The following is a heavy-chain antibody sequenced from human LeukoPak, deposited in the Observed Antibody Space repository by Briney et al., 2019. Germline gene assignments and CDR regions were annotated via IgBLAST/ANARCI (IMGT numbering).Heavy chain of an antibody. Sequence: GGSLRLSCAASGFTVSSNYMTWVRQAPGKGLEWVSVIYSGGDTYYADSVKGRFTISRDNSKNTVYLQVNSLRAEDTAVYYCARRSTVTRDVDIWGQGTMVTVSS. CDR3: ARRSTVTRDVDI. CDR2: IYSGGDT. D-gene: IGHD4-17*01. V-gene: IGHV3-66*04. CDR1: GFTVSSNY. J-gene: IGHJ3*02.